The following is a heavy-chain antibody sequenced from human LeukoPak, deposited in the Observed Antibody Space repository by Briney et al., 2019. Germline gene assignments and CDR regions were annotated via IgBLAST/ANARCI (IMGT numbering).Heavy chain of an antibody. V-gene: IGHV4-34*01. CDR2: INHSGST. J-gene: IGHJ4*02. CDR1: GGSFSGYY. Sequence: SETLSLTCAVYGGSFSGYYWSCIRQPPGKGLEWIGEINHSGSTNYNPSLKSRVTISVDTSKNQFSLKLSSVTAADTAVYYCARQWLRSTQYYFDYWGQGTLVTVSS. D-gene: IGHD5-12*01. CDR3: ARQWLRSTQYYFDY.